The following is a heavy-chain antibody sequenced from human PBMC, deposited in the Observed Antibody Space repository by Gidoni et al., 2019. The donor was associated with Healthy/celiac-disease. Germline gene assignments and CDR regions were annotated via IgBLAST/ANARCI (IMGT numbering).Heavy chain of an antibody. D-gene: IGHD5-12*01. CDR1: GFTFDDYA. CDR2: ISWDGGST. V-gene: IGHV3-43D*03. CDR3: ARGQWITDY. Sequence: EVQLVESGGVVVQPGGSLRLSCAASGFTFDDYAMHWLRQAPGKGLELVSLISWDGGSTYYADSVKGRFTISRDNSKNSLYLQMNSLRAEDTALYYCARGQWITDYWGQGTLVTVSS. J-gene: IGHJ4*02.